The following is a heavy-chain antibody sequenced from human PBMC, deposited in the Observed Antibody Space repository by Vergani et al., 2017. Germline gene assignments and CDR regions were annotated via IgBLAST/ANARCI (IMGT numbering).Heavy chain of an antibody. CDR3: AIPPYDVWSGYKEYYFDY. D-gene: IGHD3-3*01. CDR2: INPNSGGT. V-gene: IGHV1-2*02. CDR1: GYTFTGYY. J-gene: IGHJ4*02. Sequence: QVQLVQSGAEVKKPGASVKVSCKASGYTFTGYYMHWVRQAPGQGLEWMGWINPNSGGTNYAQKFQGRVTMTRDTSISTAYMELSRLRSDDTAVYYCAIPPYDVWSGYKEYYFDYWGQGTLVTVSS.